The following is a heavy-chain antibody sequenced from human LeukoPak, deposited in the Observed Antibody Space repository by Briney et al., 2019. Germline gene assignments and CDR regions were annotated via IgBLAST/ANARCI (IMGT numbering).Heavy chain of an antibody. CDR2: IWYDGSNK. CDR1: GFTFSSYG. V-gene: IGHV3-33*06. Sequence: GGSLRLSCAASGFTFSSYGMHWVRQAPGKGLEWVAVIWYDGSNKYYADSVKGRFTISRDNSKNTLYLQMNSLRAEDTAVYYCAKVFGYSSGWSFDYWGQGTLVTVSS. D-gene: IGHD6-19*01. J-gene: IGHJ4*02. CDR3: AKVFGYSSGWSFDY.